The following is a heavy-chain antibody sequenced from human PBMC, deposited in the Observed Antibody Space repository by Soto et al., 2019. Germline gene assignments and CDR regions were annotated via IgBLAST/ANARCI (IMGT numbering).Heavy chain of an antibody. Sequence: QLQLQESGSGLVKPSQTLSLTCAVSGGSISSGGYSWSWIRQPPGKGLEWIGYIYHSGSTYYNPSLKGRVTISVARSKHQFSLKLSSVTAADTAVYYCASAGGLGAVAADYWGQGTLVTVSS. CDR3: ASAGGLGAVAADY. CDR1: GGSISSGGYS. V-gene: IGHV4-30-2*01. D-gene: IGHD6-19*01. CDR2: IYHSGST. J-gene: IGHJ4*02.